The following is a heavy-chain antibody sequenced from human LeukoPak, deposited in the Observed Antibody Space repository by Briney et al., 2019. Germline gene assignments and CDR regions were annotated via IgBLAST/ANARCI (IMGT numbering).Heavy chain of an antibody. D-gene: IGHD4-11*01. CDR2: IGGNSRSI. Sequence: GGSLRLSRTASGFTLSRHSMNWVRQAPGKGLEWVSSIGGNSRSIFYADSVKGRYTTSRDNAKNSLYLQMNSLRAEDTAVYYCAREEGDDYYEAFDIWGQATMVIVSS. CDR1: GFTLSRHS. J-gene: IGHJ3*02. CDR3: AREEGDDYYEAFDI. V-gene: IGHV3-21*04.